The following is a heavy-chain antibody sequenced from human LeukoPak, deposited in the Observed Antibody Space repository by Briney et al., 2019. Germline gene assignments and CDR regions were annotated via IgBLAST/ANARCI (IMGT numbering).Heavy chain of an antibody. CDR3: ARDPQWEPLRAFDI. CDR2: IYYSGST. CDR1: GGSLSSGSYY. V-gene: IGHV4-61*01. Sequence: PQTLSLTCTVSGGSLSSGSYYWGWIRQPPGKGLEWIGYIYYSGSTNYNPSLKSRVTISVDTSKNQFSLKLSSVTAADTAVYYCARDPQWEPLRAFDIWGQGTMVTVSS. D-gene: IGHD1-26*01. J-gene: IGHJ3*02.